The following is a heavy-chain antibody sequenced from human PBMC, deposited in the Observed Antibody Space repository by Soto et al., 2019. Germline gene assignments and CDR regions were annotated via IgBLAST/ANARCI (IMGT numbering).Heavy chain of an antibody. CDR2: IYHSGSP. CDR1: GGSISRGGYY. Sequence: PSETLSLTCTVSGGSISRGGYYWSWIRQHPGKGLEWIGYIYHSGSPYYNPSLKSRVIISVETSKNQFSLKLSSVTAADTAVYYCARDYLSQAAAYAYFDYWGQGTLVTVSS. CDR3: ARDYLSQAAAYAYFDY. V-gene: IGHV4-31*03. J-gene: IGHJ4*02. D-gene: IGHD2-2*01.